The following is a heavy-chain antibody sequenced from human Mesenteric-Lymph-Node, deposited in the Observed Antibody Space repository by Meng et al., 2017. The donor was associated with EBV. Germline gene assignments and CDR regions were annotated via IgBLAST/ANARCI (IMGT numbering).Heavy chain of an antibody. V-gene: IGHV4-61*01. CDR3: ARGEVFDS. CDR1: GGSVTSGSYY. J-gene: IGHJ4*02. Sequence: VHLQESGTGLVKPSESCSLTCTCSGGSVTSGSYYWNWIRQRPGKGLEWIGYIYHSGSTNYNPSLKSRVTMSVDMSKNQFSLKLSSVTAADTAVYYCARGEVFDSWGQGTLVTVSS. CDR2: IYHSGST.